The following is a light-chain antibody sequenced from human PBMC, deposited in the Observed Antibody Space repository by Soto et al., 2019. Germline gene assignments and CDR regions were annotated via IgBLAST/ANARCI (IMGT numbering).Light chain of an antibody. CDR3: QQWGT. Sequence: DMQVTQSPATLSASVGDRVTMTCRASQSISSWLAWYQQKPGKAPKLLIYKASSLESGVPSRFSGSGSGTEFTLTISSLQPDDFATYYCQQWGTFGHRTKVDIK. CDR1: QSISSW. V-gene: IGKV1-5*03. CDR2: KAS. J-gene: IGKJ1*01.